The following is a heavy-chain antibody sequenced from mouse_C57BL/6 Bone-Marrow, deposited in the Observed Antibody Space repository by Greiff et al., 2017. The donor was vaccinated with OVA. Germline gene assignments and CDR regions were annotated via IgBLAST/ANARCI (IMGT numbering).Heavy chain of an antibody. D-gene: IGHD1-1*01. Sequence: VQLQQPGAELVKPGASVKLSCKASGYTFTSYWMHWVKQRPGQGLEWIGMIHPNSGSTNYNEKFKSKATLTVDKSSSTAYMQLSSLTSEDSAVYYCARSVITTVVATGWGQGTTLTVSS. J-gene: IGHJ2*01. CDR3: ARSVITTVVATG. CDR1: GYTFTSYW. CDR2: IHPNSGST. V-gene: IGHV1-64*01.